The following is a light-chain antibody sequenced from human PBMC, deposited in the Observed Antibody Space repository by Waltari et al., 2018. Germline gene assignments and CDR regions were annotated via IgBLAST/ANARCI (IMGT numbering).Light chain of an antibody. V-gene: IGKV1-NL1*01. Sequence: IQMTHFPSSLFASVADRVTITCRASQGISNSLAWYQQKPGKAPKLLLYGASRLESGVPPRFSGSGSGTDYTLTISSLQPDDFATYYCQQYYFTPYTFGQGTKLDIK. J-gene: IGKJ2*01. CDR3: QQYYFTPYT. CDR1: QGISNS. CDR2: GAS.